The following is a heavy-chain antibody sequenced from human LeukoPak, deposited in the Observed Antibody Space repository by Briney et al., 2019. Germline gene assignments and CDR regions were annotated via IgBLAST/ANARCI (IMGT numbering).Heavy chain of an antibody. V-gene: IGHV1-58*01. CDR3: AREVGIWFGGRYLDPTWGFDP. D-gene: IGHD3-10*01. J-gene: IGHJ5*02. CDR2: IVVGSGNT. CDR1: GFTFTSSA. Sequence: SVKVSCKASGFTFTSSAVQWVRQARGQRLEWIGWIVVGSGNTNYAQKLQGRVTMTTDTSTSTAYMELRSLRSDDTAVYYCAREVGIWFGGRYLDPTWGFDPWGQGTLVTVSS.